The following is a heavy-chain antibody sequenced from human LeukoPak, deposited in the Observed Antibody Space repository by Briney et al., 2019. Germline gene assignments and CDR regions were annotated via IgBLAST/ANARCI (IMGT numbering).Heavy chain of an antibody. Sequence: SETLSLTCTVSGYSISSGYYWGWIRQPPGKGLEWIGSIYHSGSTYYNPSLKSRVTISVDTSKNQFSLKLSSVTAADTAVYYCARAILYYDSSGYIDYWGQGTLVTVSS. D-gene: IGHD3-22*01. CDR1: GYSISSGYY. CDR3: ARAILYYDSSGYIDY. J-gene: IGHJ4*02. CDR2: IYHSGST. V-gene: IGHV4-38-2*02.